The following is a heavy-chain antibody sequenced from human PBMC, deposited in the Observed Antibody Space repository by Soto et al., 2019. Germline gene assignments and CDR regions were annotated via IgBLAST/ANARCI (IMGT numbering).Heavy chain of an antibody. CDR1: GGTFSSYA. D-gene: IGHD5-12*01. J-gene: IGHJ4*02. CDR3: ARGSGYDFGGRPYYFDY. Sequence: QVQLVQSGAEVKKPGSSVKVSCKASGGTFSSYAISWVRQAPGQGLEWMGGIIPIFGTANYAQKFQGRVTXXXDXXXXTXXXELSSLRSEDTAVYYCARGSGYDFGGRPYYFDYWGQGTLVTVSS. V-gene: IGHV1-69*01. CDR2: IIPIFGTA.